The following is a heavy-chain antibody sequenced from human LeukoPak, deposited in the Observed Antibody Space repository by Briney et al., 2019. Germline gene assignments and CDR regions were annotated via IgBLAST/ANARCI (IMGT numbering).Heavy chain of an antibody. Sequence: GGSPRLSCAASGFTFSSYSMNWVRQAPGKGLEWVSSISSSSSYIYYADSVKGRLTISRDNAKNSLYLQMNSLRAEDTAVYYCARDSGYDGGDYWGQGTLVTVSS. CDR2: ISSSSSYI. J-gene: IGHJ4*02. V-gene: IGHV3-21*01. D-gene: IGHD5-12*01. CDR1: GFTFSSYS. CDR3: ARDSGYDGGDY.